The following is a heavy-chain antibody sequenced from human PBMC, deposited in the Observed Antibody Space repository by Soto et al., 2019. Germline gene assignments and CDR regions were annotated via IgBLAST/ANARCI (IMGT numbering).Heavy chain of an antibody. CDR3: AKRRGAGGHFDY. J-gene: IGHJ4*02. D-gene: IGHD2-15*01. Sequence: SCKASGYTFSRYAMGWVRQGPGKGLEWVAVVSIGGSTHYADSVRGRFTISRDNSKNTLSLQMNSLTAEDTAVYFCAKRRGAGGHFDYWGQGALVTVSS. CDR1: GYTFSRYA. CDR2: VSIGGST. V-gene: IGHV3-23*01.